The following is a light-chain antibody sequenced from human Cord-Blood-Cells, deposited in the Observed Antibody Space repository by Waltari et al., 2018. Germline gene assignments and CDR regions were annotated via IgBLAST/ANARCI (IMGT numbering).Light chain of an antibody. J-gene: IGLJ2*01. CDR3: CSYAGSSTFEV. V-gene: IGLV2-23*02. Sequence: QSALTQPASVSGSPGQSITISCTGTSSDVGSYNLVSWYQQHPGKAPKLMIYEVSKRPYGVSNRFSGSKSGNTASLTISGLQAEDEADYYCCSYAGSSTFEVFGGGTKLTVL. CDR1: SSDVGSYNL. CDR2: EVS.